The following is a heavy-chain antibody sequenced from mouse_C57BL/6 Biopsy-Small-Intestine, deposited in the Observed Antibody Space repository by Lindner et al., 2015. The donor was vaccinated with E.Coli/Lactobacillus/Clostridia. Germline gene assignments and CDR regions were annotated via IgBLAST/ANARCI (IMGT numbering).Heavy chain of an antibody. CDR1: GYAFSSSW. Sequence: VQLQESGPELXKPGASVKISCKASGYAFSSSWMNWVKQRPGKGLEWIGRIYPGDGDTNYNGKFKGKATLTADKSSSTAYMQLSSLTSEDSAVYFCARSVGTYFDYWGQGTTLTVSS. V-gene: IGHV1-82*01. CDR2: IYPGDGDT. J-gene: IGHJ2*01. CDR3: ARSVGTYFDY. D-gene: IGHD3-3*01.